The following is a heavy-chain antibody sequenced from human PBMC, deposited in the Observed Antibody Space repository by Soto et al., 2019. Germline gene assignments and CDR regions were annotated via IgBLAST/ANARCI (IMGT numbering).Heavy chain of an antibody. CDR3: ERLGVYCSGTSCHGYYAMDV. V-gene: IGHV4-39*01. Sequence: VPPSETLSLTCTVSGGSISSGPYSWGWIRQPPGKGLEWIGTFYYTGSTHYNPSLESRVTISVDTSKNQFSLKVRSVTAADTAMYYCERLGVYCSGTSCHGYYAMDVWGQGTTVTVSS. CDR2: FYYTGST. D-gene: IGHD2-2*01. CDR1: GGSISSGPYS. J-gene: IGHJ6*02.